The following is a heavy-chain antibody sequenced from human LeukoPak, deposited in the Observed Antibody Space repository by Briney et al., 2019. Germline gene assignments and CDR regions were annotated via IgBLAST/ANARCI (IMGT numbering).Heavy chain of an antibody. CDR1: GGPISSSSYY. D-gene: IGHD3-10*01. J-gene: IGHJ4*02. Sequence: SETLSLTCTVSGGPISSSSYYWGWIRQPPGKGLEWIGSIYYSGSTYYNPSLKSRVTISVDTSKNQLSLKLSSVTAADTAVYYCARHLYYYGSGSYYQEFDYWGQGTLVTVSS. V-gene: IGHV4-39*01. CDR3: ARHLYYYGSGSYYQEFDY. CDR2: IYYSGST.